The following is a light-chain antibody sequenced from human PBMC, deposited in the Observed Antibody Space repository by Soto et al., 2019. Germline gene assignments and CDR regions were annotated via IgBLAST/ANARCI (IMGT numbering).Light chain of an antibody. CDR3: TSYGGSNNYV. J-gene: IGLJ1*01. Sequence: QCVLTQPASVSGSAGQSITISCTGTSSDVGGYDYVSWYQQHPGKAPQLMIYEVSKRPSGVPDRFSGSKSGNTASLTVSGLQAEDEADYYCTSYGGSNNYVFGTGTKVTVL. V-gene: IGLV2-8*01. CDR1: SSDVGGYDY. CDR2: EVS.